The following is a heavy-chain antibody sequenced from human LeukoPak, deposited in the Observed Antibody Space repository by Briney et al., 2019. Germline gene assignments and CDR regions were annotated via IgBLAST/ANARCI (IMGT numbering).Heavy chain of an antibody. CDR2: IYYSGST. J-gene: IGHJ3*02. V-gene: IGHV4-39*01. Sequence: SETLSLTCTVSGGSISSSSYYWGWIRQPPGKGLEWIGSIYYSGSTYYNPSLKSRVTISVDTSKNQFSLKLSSMTAADTAVYYCARPSNYGDYPRYDAFDIWGQGTMVTVSS. CDR3: ARPSNYGDYPRYDAFDI. D-gene: IGHD4-17*01. CDR1: GGSISSSSYY.